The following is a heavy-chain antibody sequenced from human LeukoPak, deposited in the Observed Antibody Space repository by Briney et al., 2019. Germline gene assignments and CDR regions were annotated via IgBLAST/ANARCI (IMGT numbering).Heavy chain of an antibody. Sequence: SETLSLTCIVSGATISTYFWSWIRPPPGKGLEWMGYVYSSGSTNYNPSLKSRVTISVDTAKNQVSLKLSSVTAADTAMYYCARQVYRSPYAFDIWGQGTVVTVSS. J-gene: IGHJ3*02. D-gene: IGHD6-13*01. CDR3: ARQVYRSPYAFDI. CDR1: GATISTYF. CDR2: VYSSGST. V-gene: IGHV4-59*08.